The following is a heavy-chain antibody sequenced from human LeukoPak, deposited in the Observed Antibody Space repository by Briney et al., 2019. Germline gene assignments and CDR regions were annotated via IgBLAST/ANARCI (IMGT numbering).Heavy chain of an antibody. V-gene: IGHV3-30*04. CDR3: ARNDFWSGYSLPYFDF. D-gene: IGHD3-3*01. CDR1: GFTFSTYT. CDR2: ISYDGSNT. J-gene: IGHJ4*02. Sequence: PGGSLRLSCAASGFTFSTYTMHWVRQAPGKGPEWVAIISYDGSNTEYADSVKGRFTISRDNSKDTLYLQMNSLRAEDTAVYSCARNDFWSGYSLPYFDFWGQGTLVTVSS.